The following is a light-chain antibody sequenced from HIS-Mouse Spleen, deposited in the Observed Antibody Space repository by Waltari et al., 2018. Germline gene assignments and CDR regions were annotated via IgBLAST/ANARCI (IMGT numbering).Light chain of an antibody. CDR3: YSTDSSGNHRV. J-gene: IGLJ2*01. V-gene: IGLV3-10*01. CDR1: ALPNTY. CDR2: EDS. Sequence: SYELPQPPSVSVSPGQTARITCSGDALPNTYAYWYQKKSGQAPVLVLYEDSKRPPGIPERFSGSSSGTMATLTISGAQVEDEADYYCYSTDSSGNHRVFGGGTKLTVL.